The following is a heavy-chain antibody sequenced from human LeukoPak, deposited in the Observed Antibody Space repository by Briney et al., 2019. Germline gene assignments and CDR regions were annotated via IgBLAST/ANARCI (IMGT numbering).Heavy chain of an antibody. J-gene: IGHJ5*02. CDR2: IIPIFGTA. CDR3: ARTARWLQLLGVNWFDP. Sequence: SVKVSCKASGDTFSSYAISWVRQAPGQGLEWMGGIIPIFGTANYAQKFQGRVTITADESTSTAYMELSSLRSEDTAVYYCARTARWLQLLGVNWFDPWGQGTLVTVSS. D-gene: IGHD5-24*01. V-gene: IGHV1-69*13. CDR1: GDTFSSYA.